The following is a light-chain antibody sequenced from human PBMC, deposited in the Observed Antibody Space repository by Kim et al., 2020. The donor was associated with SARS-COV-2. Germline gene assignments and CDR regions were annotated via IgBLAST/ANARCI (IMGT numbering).Light chain of an antibody. J-gene: IGLJ3*02. CDR1: RSNIVNYA. CDR3: ASWDDSLNGWV. CDR2: HDD. Sequence: PRKRGTIYRSGSRSNIVNYAVHWYRQLPRTAPQHLIYHDDLLPSGVSDRFAGSKSGSSASLAISGLQSEDEADYYCASWDDSLNGWVFGGGTQLTVL. V-gene: IGLV1-36*01.